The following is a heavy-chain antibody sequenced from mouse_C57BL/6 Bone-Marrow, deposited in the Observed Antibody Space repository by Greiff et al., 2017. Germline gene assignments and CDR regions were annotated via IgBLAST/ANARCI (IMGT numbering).Heavy chain of an antibody. V-gene: IGHV1-26*01. Sequence: EVQLQQSGPELVKPGASVKISCKASGYTFTDYYMNWVKQSHGKSLEWIGDINPNNGGTSYNQKFKGKATLTVDKSSSTAYMELRSLTSEDSAVYYCAKEGMDYYGSSYVDAYWGQGTLVTVSA. CDR2: INPNNGGT. CDR3: AKEGMDYYGSSYVDAY. D-gene: IGHD1-1*01. CDR1: GYTFTDYY. J-gene: IGHJ3*01.